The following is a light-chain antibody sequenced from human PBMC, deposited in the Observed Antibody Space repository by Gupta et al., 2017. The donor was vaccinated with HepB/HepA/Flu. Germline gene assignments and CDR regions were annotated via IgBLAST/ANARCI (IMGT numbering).Light chain of an antibody. CDR1: QSVSSN. J-gene: IGKJ2*01. Sequence: EIVMTQSPATLSVSPGERATLSCRASQSVSSNLAWYQQKPGQAPRLLIYDASTSATDIPARFSGSGSGTEFTLTISSLQSEDFAVYYCQQYNKWPPYTFGQGTRMEIK. V-gene: IGKV3-15*01. CDR2: DAS. CDR3: QQYNKWPPYT.